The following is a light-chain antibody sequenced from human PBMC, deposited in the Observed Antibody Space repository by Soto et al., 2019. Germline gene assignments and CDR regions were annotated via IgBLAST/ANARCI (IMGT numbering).Light chain of an antibody. V-gene: IGKV3-11*01. CDR3: QQRSNWIT. CDR1: QRVSSY. Sequence: EIVLTQSPPTLSLSPGERATLSCRASQRVSSYLAWYQQKPGQAPRLLIYDASNRATGIPARFSGSGSGTDFTLTISSLEPEDFAVYYCQQRSNWITFGQGTRLE. CDR2: DAS. J-gene: IGKJ5*01.